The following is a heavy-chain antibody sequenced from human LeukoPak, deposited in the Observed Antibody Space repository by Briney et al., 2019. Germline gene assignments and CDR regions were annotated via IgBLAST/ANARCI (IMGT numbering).Heavy chain of an antibody. CDR2: ISGSGDST. CDR1: GFTFSSYG. J-gene: IGHJ6*03. V-gene: IGHV3-23*01. CDR3: AKNYYYYYMDV. Sequence: GGSLRLSCAASGFTFSSYGMSWVRQAPGKGLEWVSAISGSGDSTYYADSVKGRFTISRDNSNNTLYLQMNSLRAEDTAIYYCAKNYYYYYMDVWGKGTTVTISS.